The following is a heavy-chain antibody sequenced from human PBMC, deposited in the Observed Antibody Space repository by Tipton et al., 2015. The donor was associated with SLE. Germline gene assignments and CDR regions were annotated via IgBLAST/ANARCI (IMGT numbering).Heavy chain of an antibody. CDR2: IYYSGST. CDR3: ARSTGLYYYGSGSAPYYFDY. V-gene: IGHV4-59*11. Sequence: TLSLTCSVSGGSIGSHSWSWIRQPPGKGLEWIGDIYYSGSTNYNPSLKSRVTISVDTSKNQFSLKLSSVTAADTAVYYCARSTGLYYYGSGSAPYYFDYWGQGTLVTVSS. CDR1: GGSIGSHS. D-gene: IGHD3-10*01. J-gene: IGHJ4*02.